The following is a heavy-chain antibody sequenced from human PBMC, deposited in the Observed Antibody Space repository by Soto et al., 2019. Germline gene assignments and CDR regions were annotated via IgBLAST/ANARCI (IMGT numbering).Heavy chain of an antibody. V-gene: IGHV3-23*01. J-gene: IGHJ4*02. CDR3: ARELGQKFDY. CDR2: IIRSGGST. Sequence: EVQLLESGGGLVQPGGSLRLSCAASGFTFSSYAMSWVRQAPGKGLEWVSGIIRSGGSTYYADSVKGRFTISRDNAKNSLYLQMNSLRAEDTAVYYCARELGQKFDYWGQGTLVTVSS. CDR1: GFTFSSYA.